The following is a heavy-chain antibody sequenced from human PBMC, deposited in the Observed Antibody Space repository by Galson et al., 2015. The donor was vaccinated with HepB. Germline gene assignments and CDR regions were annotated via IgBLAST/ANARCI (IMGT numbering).Heavy chain of an antibody. J-gene: IGHJ4*02. V-gene: IGHV3-11*06. CDR3: ARDGVAATSRVDY. CDR1: GFSFNDYY. Sequence: SLRLSCATSGFSFNDYYIAWIRQSPGKGLQWVSHMGRSIDSKHYADSVRGRFTISRDNTNNSLYLQMKSLRAEDTAVYYCARDGVAATSRVDYWGQGTLVTVSS. CDR2: MGRSIDSK. D-gene: IGHD6-13*01.